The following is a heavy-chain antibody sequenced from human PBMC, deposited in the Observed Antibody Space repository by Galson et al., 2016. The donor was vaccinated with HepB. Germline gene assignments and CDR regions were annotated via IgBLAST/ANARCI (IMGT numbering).Heavy chain of an antibody. D-gene: IGHD4-11*01. CDR3: ARTMGRGNYATDY. CDR2: ISGSAITT. CDR1: GFTFSSYA. Sequence: SLRLSCAASGFTFSSYAMYWVRQAPGKGLEWVSSISGSAITTYYADPVKGRFTISRDSSTNTLYLHMNSLRAEDTAIYYCARTMGRGNYATDYWGQGTLVTVSS. V-gene: IGHV3-23*01. J-gene: IGHJ4*02.